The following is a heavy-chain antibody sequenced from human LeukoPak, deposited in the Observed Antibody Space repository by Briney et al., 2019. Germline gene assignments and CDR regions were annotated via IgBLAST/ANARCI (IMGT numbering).Heavy chain of an antibody. J-gene: IGHJ5*02. CDR2: IIPIFGTA. CDR1: GGTFSSYA. V-gene: IGHV1-69*06. D-gene: IGHD5-12*01. CDR3: AREGSGYSGYDHNWFDP. Sequence: ASVKVSCKASGGTFSSYAISWVRQAPGQGLEWMGGIIPIFGTANYAQKFQVRVTITADKSTSTAYMELSSLRSEDTAVYYCAREGSGYSGYDHNWFDPWGQGTLVTVSS.